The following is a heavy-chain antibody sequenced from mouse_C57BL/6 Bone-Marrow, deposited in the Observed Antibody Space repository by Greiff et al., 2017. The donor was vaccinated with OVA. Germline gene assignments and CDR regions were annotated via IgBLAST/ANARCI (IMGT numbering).Heavy chain of an antibody. J-gene: IGHJ3*01. Sequence: DVMLVESGGGLVKPGGSLKLSCAASGFTFSSYAMSWVRQTPEKRLEWVATISDGGSYTYYPDNVKGRFTISRDNAKNNLYLQMSHLKSEDTAMYYCARQDYDYDVGAWFAYWGQGTLVTVSA. D-gene: IGHD2-4*01. V-gene: IGHV5-4*03. CDR1: GFTFSSYA. CDR3: ARQDYDYDVGAWFAY. CDR2: ISDGGSYT.